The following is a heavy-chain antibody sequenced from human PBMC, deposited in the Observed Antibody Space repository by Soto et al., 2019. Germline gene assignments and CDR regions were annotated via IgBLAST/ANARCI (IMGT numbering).Heavy chain of an antibody. CDR2: ISHDGSNA. Sequence: QVQLVESGGGVVQPGKSLRLSCAASGFIFRSYGVHWVRQAPGKGLEWVALISHDGSNAYYADAVKGRFTISRDNAKDTVYLQMTSLRAEDTAVYYCAKQGIEVAGTDYFDYWGQGALVTVAS. CDR3: AKQGIEVAGTDYFDY. CDR1: GFIFRSYG. D-gene: IGHD6-19*01. J-gene: IGHJ4*02. V-gene: IGHV3-30*18.